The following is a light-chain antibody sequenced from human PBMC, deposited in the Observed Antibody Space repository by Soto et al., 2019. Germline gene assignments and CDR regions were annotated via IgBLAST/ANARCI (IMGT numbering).Light chain of an antibody. J-gene: IGKJ3*01. CDR1: QSVSSY. CDR2: DAS. CDR3: HQRSNWPFT. Sequence: EIVLTQSPATLSLSPGEKATLSCRASQSVSSYLAWSQQKPGQAPRLLIYDASNRATGVPARFSGSGSGTDFTLTISSLEPEDVAVYYCHQRSNWPFTFGPGNKVDVK. V-gene: IGKV3-11*01.